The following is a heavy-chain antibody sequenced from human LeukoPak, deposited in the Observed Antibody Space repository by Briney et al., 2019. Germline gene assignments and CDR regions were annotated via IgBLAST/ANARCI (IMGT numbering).Heavy chain of an antibody. Sequence: GGSLRLSCAASGFTFSSYTVNWIRQAPGKGLEWVANIKQDGSEKYYVDSVKGRFTISRDNAKNSLYLQMNSLRAEDTAVYYCARTGGGYYFDYWGQRTLVTVSS. V-gene: IGHV3-7*01. J-gene: IGHJ4*02. D-gene: IGHD4-23*01. CDR2: IKQDGSEK. CDR1: GFTFSSYT. CDR3: ARTGGGYYFDY.